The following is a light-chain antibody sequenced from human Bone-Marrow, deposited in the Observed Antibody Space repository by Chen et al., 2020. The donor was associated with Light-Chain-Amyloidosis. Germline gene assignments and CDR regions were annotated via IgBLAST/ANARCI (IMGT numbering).Light chain of an antibody. CDR3: QVGNSSTVV. CDR1: KLGDNY. V-gene: IGLV3-1*01. Sequence: SPELTQPPSVSVSPGQTANITCSGDKLGDNYVCCYQQKPGQSPVVVIYQDTKRPSGIPDRFSGSNSWSTATLTISGTRTMDEADCSCQVGNSSTVVFGGGTRLTVL. CDR2: QDT. J-gene: IGLJ2*01.